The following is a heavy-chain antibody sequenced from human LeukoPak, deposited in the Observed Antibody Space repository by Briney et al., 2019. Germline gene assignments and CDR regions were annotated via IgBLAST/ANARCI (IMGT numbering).Heavy chain of an antibody. D-gene: IGHD3-22*01. CDR1: GGSFSGYY. J-gene: IGHJ3*02. V-gene: IGHV4-34*01. Sequence: PSETLSLTCAVYGGSFSGYYWSWIRQPPGKGLEWIGEINHSGSTNYNPSLKSRVTISVDTSKNQFSLKLSSVTAADTAVCYCARGGDSSTYYPLDAFDIWGQGTMVTVSS. CDR2: INHSGST. CDR3: ARGGDSSTYYPLDAFDI.